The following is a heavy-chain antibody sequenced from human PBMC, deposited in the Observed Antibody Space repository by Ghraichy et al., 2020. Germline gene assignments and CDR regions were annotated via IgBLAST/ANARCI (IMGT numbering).Heavy chain of an antibody. Sequence: ASVKVSCKASGYTFTSYGISWVRQAPGQGLEWMGWISAYNGNTNYAQKLQGRVTMTTDTSTSTAYMELRSLRSDDTAVYYCARVWPGYCSSTSCYLVPWGQGTLVTVSS. CDR2: ISAYNGNT. CDR3: ARVWPGYCSSTSCYLVP. CDR1: GYTFTSYG. V-gene: IGHV1-18*01. D-gene: IGHD2-2*01. J-gene: IGHJ5*02.